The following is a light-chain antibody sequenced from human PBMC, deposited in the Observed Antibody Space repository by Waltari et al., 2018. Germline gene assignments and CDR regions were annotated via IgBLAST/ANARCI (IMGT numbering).Light chain of an antibody. J-gene: IGKJ4*01. Sequence: DVQVTQSPSSLSAIIGDRVTITCRASRNIRDHINWYQHRPGKAPKLLIFDASSLNSGVPLRFSGSGSGTDFTLTISSLQREDFATYYCQRSFGTPLSFGGGTRVEFK. V-gene: IGKV1-39*01. CDR3: QRSFGTPLS. CDR1: RNIRDH. CDR2: DAS.